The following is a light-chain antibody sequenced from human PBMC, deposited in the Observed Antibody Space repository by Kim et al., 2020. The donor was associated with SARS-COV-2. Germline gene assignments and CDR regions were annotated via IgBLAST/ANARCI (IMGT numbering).Light chain of an antibody. CDR3: SSYTSSSTWV. J-gene: IGLJ3*02. CDR1: SSDVGGYNY. V-gene: IGLV2-14*04. Sequence: GQSITSSCTRTSSDVGGYNYVSWYQQHPGKAPKLMIYDVSKRPSGVSNRFSGSKSGNTASLTISGLQAEDEADYYCSSYTSSSTWVFGGGTQLTVL. CDR2: DVS.